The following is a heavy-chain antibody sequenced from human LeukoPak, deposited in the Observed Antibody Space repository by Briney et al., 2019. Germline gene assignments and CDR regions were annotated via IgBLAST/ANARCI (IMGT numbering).Heavy chain of an antibody. CDR1: GFTVSSNY. CDR2: ISTSSSYI. Sequence: GGSLRLSCAASGFTVSSNYMSWVRQAPGKGLEWVSFISTSSSYIYYADSVKGRFTISRDNARNSLYLQMNSLRPEDTAVYYCASQTTRRLPIAVADYFDYWGQGTLVTVSS. D-gene: IGHD6-19*01. CDR3: ASQTTRRLPIAVADYFDY. J-gene: IGHJ4*02. V-gene: IGHV3-21*01.